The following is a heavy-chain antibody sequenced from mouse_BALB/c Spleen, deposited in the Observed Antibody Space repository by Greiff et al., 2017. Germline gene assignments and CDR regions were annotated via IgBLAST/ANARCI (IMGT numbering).Heavy chain of an antibody. D-gene: IGHD2-14*01. V-gene: IGHV1S22*01. Sequence: LQQPGSELVRPGASVKLSCKASGYTFTSYWMHWVKQRHGQGLEWIGNIYPGSGSTNYDEKFKSKGTLTVDTSSSTAYMHLSSLTSEDSAVYYCTRLGYGDYFDDWGQGTTLTVSS. CDR3: TRLGYGDYFDD. J-gene: IGHJ2*01. CDR2: IYPGSGST. CDR1: GYTFTSYW.